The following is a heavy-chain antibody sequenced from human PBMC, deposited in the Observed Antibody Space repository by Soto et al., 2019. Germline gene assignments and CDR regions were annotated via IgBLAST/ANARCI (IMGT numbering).Heavy chain of an antibody. CDR2: IYYSGST. D-gene: IGHD6-13*01. CDR1: GGSIRSYY. V-gene: IGHV4-59*08. J-gene: IGHJ4*02. Sequence: SQTLSLTCTVSGGSIRSYYWSWIRQPPGKGLEWIGYIYYSGSTNYNPSLKSRVTISVDTSKNQFSLKLSSVTAADTAVYYCARQGAAAEFDYWGQGTLVTVSS. CDR3: ARQGAAAEFDY.